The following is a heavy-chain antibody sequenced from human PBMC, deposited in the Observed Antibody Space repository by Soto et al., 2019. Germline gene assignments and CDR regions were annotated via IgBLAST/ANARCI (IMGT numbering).Heavy chain of an antibody. CDR3: AEVKGYPAGVFAPDS. D-gene: IGHD3-22*01. CDR1: GVPFSDSY. V-gene: IGHV3-11*01. CDR2: ISNSGRPI. Sequence: GGSLRLSCAASGVPFSDSYMSWIRQAPGKGLEWVSYISNSGRPIDYADSVKGRFTISRDNAKNSLHLRVSSLRADDTAAYYCAEVKGYPAGVFAPDSRGQRTMVTVSS. J-gene: IGHJ1*01.